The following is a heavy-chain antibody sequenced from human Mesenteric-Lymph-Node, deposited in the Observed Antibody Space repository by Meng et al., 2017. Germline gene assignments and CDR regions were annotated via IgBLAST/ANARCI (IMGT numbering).Heavy chain of an antibody. D-gene: IGHD3/OR15-3a*01. J-gene: IGHJ4*02. CDR3: VRDTDWHNFDY. Sequence: GESLKISCAASGFTVSSNYMSWVRQAPGKGLEWVANIRKDGNDIYYVDSVKGRFTISRDNAKNSSLYLQMNSLRVEDTAVYYCVRDTDWHNFDYWGQGTLVTVSS. CDR1: GFTVSSNY. V-gene: IGHV3-7*01. CDR2: IRKDGNDI.